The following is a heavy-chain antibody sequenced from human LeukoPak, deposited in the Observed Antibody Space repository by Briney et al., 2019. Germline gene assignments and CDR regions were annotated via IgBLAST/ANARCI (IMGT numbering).Heavy chain of an antibody. J-gene: IGHJ3*02. CDR2: IDPSDSYT. Sequence: GESLKISCKGSGYSFTSYWISWVRQMPGKGLEWMGRIDPSDSYTNYSPSFQGHVTISADKSISTAYLQWSSLKASDTAMYYCARVPQITIFGVVKGAFDIWGQGTMVTVSS. D-gene: IGHD3-3*01. CDR3: ARVPQITIFGVVKGAFDI. CDR1: GYSFTSYW. V-gene: IGHV5-10-1*01.